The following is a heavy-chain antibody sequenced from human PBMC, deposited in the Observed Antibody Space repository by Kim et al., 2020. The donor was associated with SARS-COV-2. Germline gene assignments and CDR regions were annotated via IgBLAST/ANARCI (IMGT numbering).Heavy chain of an antibody. CDR3: TSRPEKYYYDSSGYYQPPDY. V-gene: IGHV3-73*01. D-gene: IGHD3-22*01. J-gene: IGHJ4*02. CDR2: IRSKANSYAT. Sequence: GGSLRLSCAASGFTFSGSAMHWVRQASGKGLEWVGRIRSKANSYATAYAASVKGRFTISRDDSKNTAYLQMNSLKTEDTAVYYCTSRPEKYYYDSSGYYQPPDYWGQGTLVTVSS. CDR1: GFTFSGSA.